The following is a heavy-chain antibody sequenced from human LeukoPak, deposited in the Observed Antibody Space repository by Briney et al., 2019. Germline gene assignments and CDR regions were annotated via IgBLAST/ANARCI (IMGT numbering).Heavy chain of an antibody. CDR3: ATLPPGLAHLLNPNYRRMDA. J-gene: IGHJ6*02. CDR1: GYTLTELS. V-gene: IGHV1-24*01. CDR2: FDPEDGET. Sequence: ASVKVSCKVSGYTLTELSMHWVRQAPGKGLEWMGGFDPEDGETIYAQKFQGRVTMTEDTSTDTAYMELSSLRSEDTAVYYCATLPPGLAHLLNPNYRRMDAWGQGTTVTVSS. D-gene: IGHD1-7*01.